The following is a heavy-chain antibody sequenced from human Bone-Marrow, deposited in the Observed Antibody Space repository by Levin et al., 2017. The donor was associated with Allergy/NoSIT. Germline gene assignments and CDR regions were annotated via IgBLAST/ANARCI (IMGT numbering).Heavy chain of an antibody. Sequence: SCAASGFTFSSYAMHWVRQAPGKGLEYVSAITSDGDSTYYANSVKGRFTISRDNSKNTLYLQMGSLRAEDMAVYYCARVRSGSYRYGMDVWGQGTTVTVSS. D-gene: IGHD1-26*01. J-gene: IGHJ6*02. CDR3: ARVRSGSYRYGMDV. CDR2: ITSDGDST. CDR1: GFTFSSYA. V-gene: IGHV3-64*01.